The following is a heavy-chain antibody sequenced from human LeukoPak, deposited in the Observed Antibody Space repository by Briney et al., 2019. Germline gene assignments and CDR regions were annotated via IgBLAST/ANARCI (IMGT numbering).Heavy chain of an antibody. Sequence: SETLSLTCTVSGASISSYYWNWIRQPPGKGLEWIGYIEYSGSTNYNPSLKSRVTISIDTSKNQFSLKLSSVTAADTAVYYCARGGTMIVVARPNYFFDYWGQGILATASS. J-gene: IGHJ4*02. D-gene: IGHD3-22*01. CDR2: IEYSGST. CDR1: GASISSYY. CDR3: ARGGTMIVVARPNYFFDY. V-gene: IGHV4-59*01.